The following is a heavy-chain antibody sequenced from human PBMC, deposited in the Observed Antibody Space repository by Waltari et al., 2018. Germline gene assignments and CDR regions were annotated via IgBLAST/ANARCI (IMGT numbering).Heavy chain of an antibody. CDR3: ARARALEPPDY. V-gene: IGHV3-21*01. J-gene: IGHJ4*02. CDR1: GFTFSSYS. CDR2: ISSGSSYI. Sequence: EVQLVESGGGLVKPGGSLRLSCAASGFTFSSYSMNWVRQAPGKGLGWVSSISSGSSYIYYADSVKGRFTISRDNAKNSLYLQMNSLRAEDTAVYYCARARALEPPDYWGQGTLVTVSS.